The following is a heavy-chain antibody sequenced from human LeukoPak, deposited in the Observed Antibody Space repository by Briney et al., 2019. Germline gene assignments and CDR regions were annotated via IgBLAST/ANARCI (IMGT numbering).Heavy chain of an antibody. CDR3: ARAYYGERPFDL. D-gene: IGHD4-17*01. CDR1: GITFSSFG. J-gene: IGHJ2*01. Sequence: PGRSLRLSCAAPGITFSSFGMHWLRQAPGKGLEWVSYITSGSTIYYADSVKGRFTISRDNPKNSLYLQMDSLRAEDTAVSYCARAYYGERPFDLCGRGTLVTVSS. V-gene: IGHV3-48*04. CDR2: ITSGSTI.